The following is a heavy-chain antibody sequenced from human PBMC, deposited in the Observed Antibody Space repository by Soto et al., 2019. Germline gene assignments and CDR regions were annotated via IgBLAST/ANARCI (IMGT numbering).Heavy chain of an antibody. CDR1: GGSISSYY. CDR3: ARELERRTSPFDY. CDR2: IYTSGST. Sequence: PSETLSLTCTVSGGSISSYYWSWILQPAGKGLEWIGRIYTSGSTNYNPSLKSRVTMSVDTSKNQFSLKLSSVTAADTAVYYCARELERRTSPFDYWGQGTLVTVSS. J-gene: IGHJ4*02. D-gene: IGHD1-1*01. V-gene: IGHV4-4*07.